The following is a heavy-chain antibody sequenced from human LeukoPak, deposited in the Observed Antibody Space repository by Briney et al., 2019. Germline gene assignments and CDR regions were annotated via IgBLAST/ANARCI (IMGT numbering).Heavy chain of an antibody. CDR3: ARELAVGGTWFDP. D-gene: IGHD6-19*01. V-gene: IGHV3-74*01. Sequence: GGSLRLSCAASGFTLSSYWMHWVRQAPGKGLVWVSRTKSDGSTTNYADSVKGRFTISRDNAKNTLYLQMNSLRAEDTAVYYCARELAVGGTWFDPWGQGTLVTVSS. J-gene: IGHJ5*02. CDR1: GFTLSSYW. CDR2: TKSDGSTT.